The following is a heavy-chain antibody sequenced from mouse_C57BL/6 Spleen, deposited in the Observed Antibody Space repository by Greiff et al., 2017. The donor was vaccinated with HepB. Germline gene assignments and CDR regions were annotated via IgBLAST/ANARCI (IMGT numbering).Heavy chain of an antibody. V-gene: IGHV5-17*01. CDR3: ARKDYGKDYFDY. D-gene: IGHD1-1*01. CDR2: ISSGSSTI. Sequence: EVMLVESGGGLVKPGGSLKLSCAASGFTFSDYGMHWVRQAPEKGLEWVAYISSGSSTIYYADTVKGRFTISRDNAKNTLFLQMTSLRSEDTAMYYYARKDYGKDYFDYWGQGTTLTVSS. CDR1: GFTFSDYG. J-gene: IGHJ2*01.